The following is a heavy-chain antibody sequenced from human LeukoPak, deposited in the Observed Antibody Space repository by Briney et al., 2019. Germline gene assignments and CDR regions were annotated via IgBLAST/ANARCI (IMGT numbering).Heavy chain of an antibody. CDR2: IDPSDSYT. CDR1: GYSFTSYW. J-gene: IGHJ4*02. D-gene: IGHD4-17*01. CDR3: ARRELGGDYGDANYDY. Sequence: GESLKISCKGSGYSFTSYWISWVRQMPGKGLEWMGRIDPSDSYTNYSPSFQGHVTISADKSISTAYLQWSSLKASDTAMYYCARRELGGDYGDANYDYWGQGTLVTVSS. V-gene: IGHV5-10-1*01.